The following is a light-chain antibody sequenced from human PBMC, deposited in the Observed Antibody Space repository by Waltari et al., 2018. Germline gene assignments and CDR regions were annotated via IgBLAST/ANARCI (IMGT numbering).Light chain of an antibody. Sequence: QSALTQPASVSGTPGQSITISCTGTTSDVGNYDLVSWYQHHPGKAPKLLICEVIKRPSGVYSRFSGSKSGSTASLIISGLQPDDEADCYCCSYAGRGTYVFGSGTKVTVL. CDR2: EVI. CDR1: TSDVGNYDL. J-gene: IGLJ1*01. V-gene: IGLV2-23*02. CDR3: CSYAGRGTYV.